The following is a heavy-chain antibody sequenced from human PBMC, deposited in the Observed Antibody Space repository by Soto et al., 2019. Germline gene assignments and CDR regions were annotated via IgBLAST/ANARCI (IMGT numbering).Heavy chain of an antibody. Sequence: QVQLVESGGGVVQPGGSLRLSCAASGFIFSGYAMHWVRQAPGKGLEWVAVISYDGNTQYYADSVKGRFTVSRDNWKNIVYVEMNNLRDEDTAMYYCAKETNAYEINFWGQGTLVTVSP. J-gene: IGHJ4*02. CDR3: AKETNAYEINF. D-gene: IGHD3-9*01. V-gene: IGHV3-30-3*01. CDR2: ISYDGNTQ. CDR1: GFIFSGYA.